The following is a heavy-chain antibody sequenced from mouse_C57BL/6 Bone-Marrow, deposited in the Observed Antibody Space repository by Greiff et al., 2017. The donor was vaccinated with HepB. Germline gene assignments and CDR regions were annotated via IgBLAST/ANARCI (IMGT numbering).Heavy chain of an antibody. J-gene: IGHJ3*01. CDR3: ARYSSWFAY. Sequence: QVQLQQSGPELVKPGASVKISCKASGYEFSSSWMNWVKQRPGKGLEWIGRIYPGDGDTNYNGKFKGKATLTADKSSSTAYMQLSSLTSEDSAVYFCARYSSWFAYWGQGTLVTVSA. CDR1: GYEFSSSW. D-gene: IGHD3-1*01. V-gene: IGHV1-82*01. CDR2: IYPGDGDT.